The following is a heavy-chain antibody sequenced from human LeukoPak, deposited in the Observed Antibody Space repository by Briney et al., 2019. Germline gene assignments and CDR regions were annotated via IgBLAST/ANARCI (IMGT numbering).Heavy chain of an antibody. CDR2: INHSGST. CDR1: GGSFSGYY. V-gene: IGHV4-34*01. J-gene: IGHJ6*03. Sequence: KSSETLSLTCAVYGGSFSGYYWSWIRQPPGKGLEWIGEINHSGSTNYNPSLKSRVTMSVDTSKNQFSLKLSSVTAADTAVYYCARGRDFLGFGINYYYMDVWGKGTTVTISS. CDR3: ARGRDFLGFGINYYYMDV. D-gene: IGHD3-10*01.